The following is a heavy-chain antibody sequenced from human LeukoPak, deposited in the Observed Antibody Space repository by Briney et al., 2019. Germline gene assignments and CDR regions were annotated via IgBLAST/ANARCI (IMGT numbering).Heavy chain of an antibody. V-gene: IGHV4-59*08. Sequence: PSETLSLTCTVSIHSLSGYHCVWIRQSPGKGLEWIGYIYYSGSANYNPSLKSPVTISVDTSKNQFSLKIGSVTGADTVNGYYARPRCVGYDRSGYEVCYFDYWGQGTLVTVSS. CDR1: IHSLSGYH. CDR3: ARPRCVGYDRSGYEVCYFDY. J-gene: IGHJ4*02. D-gene: IGHD3-22*01. CDR2: IYYSGSA.